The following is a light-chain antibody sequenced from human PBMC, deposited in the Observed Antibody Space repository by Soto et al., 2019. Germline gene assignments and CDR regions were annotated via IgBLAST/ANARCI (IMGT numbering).Light chain of an antibody. CDR2: DTS. V-gene: IGKV3D-15*01. Sequence: EIVMAQTPVTLSVSLWAGVTVTCRASQRIGDTLAWYQHTPGQTPRLLIYDTSTRATGIPARFSGSGSGTDFTLTISSLEPEDFAVYYCQQYGSSLFTFGPGTKVDIK. CDR1: QRIGDT. CDR3: QQYGSSLFT. J-gene: IGKJ3*01.